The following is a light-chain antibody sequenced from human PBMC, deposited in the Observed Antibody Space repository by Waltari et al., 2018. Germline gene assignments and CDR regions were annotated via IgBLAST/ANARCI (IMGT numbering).Light chain of an antibody. V-gene: IGLV2-14*01. CDR3: TSYTSSNTYV. Sequence: QSALTQPASVSGSRGQSITISCTGTSSDVGSYNYVSWYQQHPGKAPKLMIYDVSKRPSGVSNRVSGSTSGNTASLTISGLQAEDEADYYCTSYTSSNTYVFGTGTKVTVL. CDR1: SSDVGSYNY. J-gene: IGLJ1*01. CDR2: DVS.